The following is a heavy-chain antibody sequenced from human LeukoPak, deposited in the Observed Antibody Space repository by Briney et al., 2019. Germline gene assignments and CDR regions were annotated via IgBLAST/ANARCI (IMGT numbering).Heavy chain of an antibody. D-gene: IGHD3-10*01. CDR1: GFTFSNAW. CDR3: STLMVRGVH. CDR2: IKSKSDGGTT. Sequence: PGGSLRLSCAASGFTFSNAWMSWVRQAPGKGLEWVGCIKSKSDGGTTEYIAPVKGRFTISRDDSKNTLYLQMNSLKTEDTAVYYCSTLMVRGVHGGQGTLVTVSS. J-gene: IGHJ4*02. V-gene: IGHV3-15*01.